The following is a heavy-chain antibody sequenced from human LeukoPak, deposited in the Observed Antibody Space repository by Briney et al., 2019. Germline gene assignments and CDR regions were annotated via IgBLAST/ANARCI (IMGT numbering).Heavy chain of an antibody. CDR3: ARATYDSSGYYAFNY. CDR2: ISSSGSTI. V-gene: IGHV3-11*01. J-gene: IGHJ4*02. D-gene: IGHD3-22*01. Sequence: PGGSLRLSCAASGFTFSDYYMSWIRQAPGKGLEWVSYISSSGSTIYYADSVKGRFTISRDNATNSLYLQMNSLRAEDTAVYYCARATYDSSGYYAFNYWGQGTLVTVSS. CDR1: GFTFSDYY.